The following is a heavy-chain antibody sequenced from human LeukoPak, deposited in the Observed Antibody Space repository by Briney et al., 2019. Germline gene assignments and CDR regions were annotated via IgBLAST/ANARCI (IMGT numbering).Heavy chain of an antibody. Sequence: GGSLRLSCAASGFTFDDYAIHWVRQAPGKGLEWVSGINWNRNTIIYADSVKGRFTISRDSAKRSLYLQMTSLRPEDTAVYYCTRVSGGNAYTDPFDFWGQGTLVTVSS. D-gene: IGHD2-8*02. V-gene: IGHV3-9*01. J-gene: IGHJ4*02. CDR2: INWNRNTI. CDR3: TRVSGGNAYTDPFDF. CDR1: GFTFDDYA.